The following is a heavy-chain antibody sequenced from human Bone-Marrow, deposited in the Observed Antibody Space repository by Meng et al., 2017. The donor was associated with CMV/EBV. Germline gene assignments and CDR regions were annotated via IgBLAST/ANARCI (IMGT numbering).Heavy chain of an antibody. Sequence: ASVKVSCKASGYTFTGYYMHWVRQAPGQGLEWMGWINPNSGGTNYAQKFQGRVTMTRDTSISTAYMELSRLRSDDTAVYYCVRDKVVGATSYDAFEIWGQGTMVTVSS. CDR2: INPNSGGT. CDR1: GYTFTGYY. D-gene: IGHD1-26*01. CDR3: VRDKVVGATSYDAFEI. J-gene: IGHJ3*02. V-gene: IGHV1-2*02.